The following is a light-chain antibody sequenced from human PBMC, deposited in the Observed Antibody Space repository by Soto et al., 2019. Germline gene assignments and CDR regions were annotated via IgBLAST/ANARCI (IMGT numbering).Light chain of an antibody. CDR1: QGSSSY. J-gene: IGKJ3*01. V-gene: IGKV1-8*01. Sequence: AIRMTQSASSLSASTGDRVTITCRASQGSSSYLDWYQQKPGKAPKLLIYAASTLPSGVASSFSGSGSGTDFTLTISWLQSDDFATYYCQQYYSYPFSVGPGTKVDIK. CDR2: AAS. CDR3: QQYYSYPFS.